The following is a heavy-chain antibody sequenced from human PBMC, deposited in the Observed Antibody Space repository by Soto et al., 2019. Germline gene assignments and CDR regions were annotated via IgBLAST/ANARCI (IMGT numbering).Heavy chain of an antibody. V-gene: IGHV4-59*01. CDR2: VYSSGST. CDR1: GGSIRNYY. CDR3: ARDHPHSYGVYYFDY. J-gene: IGHJ4*02. D-gene: IGHD5-18*01. Sequence: PSETLSLTWTVSGGSIRNYYWIWIRQPPGKGLEWIGYVYSSGSTHYNPSLQSRVTISADTSKNQVSLKVNSVTAADTAVYYCARDHPHSYGVYYFDYWGQGTQVTVS.